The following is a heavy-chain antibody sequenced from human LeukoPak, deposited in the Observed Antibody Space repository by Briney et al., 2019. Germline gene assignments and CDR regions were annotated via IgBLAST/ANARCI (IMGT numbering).Heavy chain of an antibody. D-gene: IGHD5-24*01. V-gene: IGHV3-21*01. J-gene: IGHJ4*02. CDR3: ARDIRDSYNSGY. Sequence: GGSLRLSCAASGFTFSTYAMSWVRQAPGKGLEWVSSISSSSSYIYYADSVKGRFTISRDNAKNSLFLQMNSLRAEDTAVYYCARDIRDSYNSGYWGQGTLVTVSS. CDR1: GFTFSTYA. CDR2: ISSSSSYI.